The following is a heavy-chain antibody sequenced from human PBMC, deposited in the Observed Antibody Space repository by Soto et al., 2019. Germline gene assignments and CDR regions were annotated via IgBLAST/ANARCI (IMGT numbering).Heavy chain of an antibody. Sequence: QVQLVQSGAEVKKPGSSVKVSCKASGGTFSSYAISWVRQAPGQGLEWMGGIIPIFGTANYAQKFQGRVTITADESTSTDYMELSSLRSEDTAVYYCARVQAQQLVPYYCYGMDVWGQGTTVTVSS. D-gene: IGHD6-13*01. CDR1: GGTFSSYA. CDR3: ARVQAQQLVPYYCYGMDV. CDR2: IIPIFGTA. V-gene: IGHV1-69*01. J-gene: IGHJ6*02.